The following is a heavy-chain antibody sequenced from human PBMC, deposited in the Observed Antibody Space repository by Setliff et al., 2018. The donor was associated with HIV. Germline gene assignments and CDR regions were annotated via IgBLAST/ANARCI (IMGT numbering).Heavy chain of an antibody. CDR2: VSGSGDNT. D-gene: IGHD3-16*01. CDR1: GFTFSSYA. J-gene: IGHJ6*03. V-gene: IGHV3-23*01. CDR3: ARSGGIGNYHWDV. Sequence: PGGSLRLSCAASGFTFSSYAMSWVRQAPGKGLEWVSVVSGSGDNTFYADSVKGRFTTSRDNAKNTLYLQMNSLKVEDTAVYYCARSGGIGNYHWDVWGKGTTVTVSS.